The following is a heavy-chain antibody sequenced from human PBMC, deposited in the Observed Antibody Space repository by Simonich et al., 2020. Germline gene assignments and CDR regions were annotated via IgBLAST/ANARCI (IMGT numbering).Heavy chain of an antibody. D-gene: IGHD3-16*01. Sequence: EVQLLESGGGLVQPGGSLRLSCAASGFTFSSYAIGWVRQAPGKVMEWVSAISGSGGSTYYADSVKGRFTISRDKSKNTLYLQMNSLRAEDTAVYYCAKGLGGDWYFDLWGRGTLVTVSS. CDR2: ISGSGGST. J-gene: IGHJ2*01. CDR1: GFTFSSYA. CDR3: AKGLGGDWYFDL. V-gene: IGHV3-23*01.